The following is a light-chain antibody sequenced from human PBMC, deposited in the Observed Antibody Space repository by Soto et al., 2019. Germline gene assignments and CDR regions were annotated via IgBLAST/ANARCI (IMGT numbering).Light chain of an antibody. V-gene: IGKV2-24*01. CDR2: KVS. Sequence: TQTALSSPVTLGQSASISCRSSHGLVHSSGNTYLSWLHQRPGQPPRLLFFKVSERFAGAPDRFSASGAGTHFTLTISSVEAGDVGVYYCLQSTHFPCTFGQGTKVEV. CDR3: LQSTHFPCT. J-gene: IGKJ1*01. CDR1: HGLVHSSGNTY.